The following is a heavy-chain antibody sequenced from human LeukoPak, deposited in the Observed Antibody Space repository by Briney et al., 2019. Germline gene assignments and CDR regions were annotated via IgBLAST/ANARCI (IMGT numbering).Heavy chain of an antibody. V-gene: IGHV3-23*01. CDR3: AKDRRGMGATAADY. D-gene: IGHD1-26*01. CDR2: ISGSGGST. J-gene: IGHJ4*02. Sequence: GGSLRLSCAASGFTFSSYAMSWVRQAPGKGLEWVSVISGSGGSTYYADSVKGRFTISRDNSKNTLYLQMNSLRAEDTAVYYCAKDRRGMGATAADYWGQGTLVTVSS. CDR1: GFTFSSYA.